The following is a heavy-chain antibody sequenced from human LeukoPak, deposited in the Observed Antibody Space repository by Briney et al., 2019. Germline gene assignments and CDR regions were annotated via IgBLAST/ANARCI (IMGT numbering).Heavy chain of an antibody. CDR1: GGSISSSSYY. CDR3: ARYDSSGYSAFDI. Sequence: SETLSLTCTVSGGSISSSSYYWGWIGQPPGKGLEWIGSINYSGSTYYKPSLKSRVTISVATSKNQFSLKVTSVTAAATAVYYCARYDSSGYSAFDIWGQGTMVTVSS. J-gene: IGHJ3*02. V-gene: IGHV4-39*07. CDR2: INYSGST. D-gene: IGHD3-22*01.